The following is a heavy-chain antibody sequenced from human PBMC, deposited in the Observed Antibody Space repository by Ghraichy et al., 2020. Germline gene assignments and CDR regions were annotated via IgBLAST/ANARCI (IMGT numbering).Heavy chain of an antibody. Sequence: SETLSLTCTVSGGSISSYYWSWIRQPPGKGLEWIGYIYYSGSTNYNPSLKSRVTISVDTSKNQFSLKLSSVTAADTAVYYCARLLSYDILTGYYGFGAFDIWGQGTMVTVSS. J-gene: IGHJ3*02. CDR2: IYYSGST. V-gene: IGHV4-59*08. D-gene: IGHD3-9*01. CDR1: GGSISSYY. CDR3: ARLLSYDILTGYYGFGAFDI.